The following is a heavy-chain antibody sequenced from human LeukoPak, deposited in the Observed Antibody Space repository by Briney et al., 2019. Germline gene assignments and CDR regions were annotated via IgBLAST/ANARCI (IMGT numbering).Heavy chain of an antibody. CDR1: GGSISISSYY. CDR3: ARDSQWGQNDY. J-gene: IGHJ4*02. V-gene: IGHV4-39*07. CDR2: IYYSGST. Sequence: RSETLSLTCTVSGGSISISSYYGGWVRQPPGKGLEWIGSIYYSGSTYYNPCLKSRVTISVDTSKNQFSLKMSSVTAAEAAVYYCARDSQWGQNDYWGQGTLVTVSS. D-gene: IGHD3-16*01.